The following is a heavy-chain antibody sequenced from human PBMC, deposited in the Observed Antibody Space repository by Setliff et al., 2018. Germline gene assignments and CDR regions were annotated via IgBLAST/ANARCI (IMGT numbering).Heavy chain of an antibody. V-gene: IGHV3-7*01. J-gene: IGHJ4*02. Sequence: GGSLRLSCGASGFTFKNDWVSWVRQAPGKGLEWLASINPDGSEKYYVDSVKGRFTISRDNARNSLSLQMNSLRTEDTAVYYCFGAGTCSYWGQGTLVTVSS. CDR1: GFTFKNDW. D-gene: IGHD3-10*01. CDR2: INPDGSEK. CDR3: FGAGTCSY.